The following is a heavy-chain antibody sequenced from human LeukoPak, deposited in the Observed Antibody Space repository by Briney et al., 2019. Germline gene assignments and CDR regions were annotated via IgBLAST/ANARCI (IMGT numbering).Heavy chain of an antibody. CDR3: ARRIMIRTVTTQFDQ. Sequence: GGSLRLSCAASGFTFSSYAMSWVRQAPGKGLEWVSAISGSGGSTYYADSVKGRFTISRDNSKNTLYLQMNSLRAEDTAVYYCARRIMIRTVTTQFDQWGQGTLVTVSS. V-gene: IGHV3-23*01. D-gene: IGHD4-17*01. CDR2: ISGSGGST. CDR1: GFTFSSYA. J-gene: IGHJ4*02.